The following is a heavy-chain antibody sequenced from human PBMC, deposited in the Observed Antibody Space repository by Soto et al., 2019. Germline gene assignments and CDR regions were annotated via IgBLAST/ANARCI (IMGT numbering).Heavy chain of an antibody. CDR2: IGTSGSYI. D-gene: IGHD1-26*01. V-gene: IGHV3-21*01. CDR3: ARGSAFIGLDY. Sequence: GGSLRIYCAVSGFIFSGYSVNWGRQAPGKGLEWVSSIGTSGSYIYDTDSVKGRFTISRDNTKDSLYLQMNSLRAEDTVIYYCARGSAFIGLDYWGQGTPVTVSS. CDR1: GFIFSGYS. J-gene: IGHJ4*02.